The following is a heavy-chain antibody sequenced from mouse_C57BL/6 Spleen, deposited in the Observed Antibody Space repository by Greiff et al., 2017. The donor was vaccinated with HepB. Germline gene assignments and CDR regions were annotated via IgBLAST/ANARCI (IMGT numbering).Heavy chain of an antibody. V-gene: IGHV1-54*01. D-gene: IGHD1-1*01. Sequence: QVQLQQSGAELVRPGTSVKVSCKASGYAFTNYLIEWVKQRPGQGLEWIGVINPGSGGTNYNEKFKGKATLTADKSSSTAYMQLSSLTSEDSAVYFCARSDYYGSSYPYYYAMDYWGQGTSVTVSS. CDR3: ARSDYYGSSYPYYYAMDY. CDR2: INPGSGGT. J-gene: IGHJ4*01. CDR1: GYAFTNYL.